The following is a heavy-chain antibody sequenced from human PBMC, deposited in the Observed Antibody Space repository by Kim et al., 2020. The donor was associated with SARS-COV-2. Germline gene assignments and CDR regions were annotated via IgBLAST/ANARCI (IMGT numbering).Heavy chain of an antibody. D-gene: IGHD6-19*01. CDR2: ISGSGGSI. V-gene: IGHV3-23*01. J-gene: IGHJ4*02. CDR1: GFTFSSYA. Sequence: GGSLRLSCAASGFTFSSYAMSWVRQAPGKGLEWVSAISGSGGSIYYADSVKGRFTITRDNYKNTLYLQLNSLRVEDTAVYYCAEDRYSSGVWGQGTLVTVSS. CDR3: AEDRYSSGV.